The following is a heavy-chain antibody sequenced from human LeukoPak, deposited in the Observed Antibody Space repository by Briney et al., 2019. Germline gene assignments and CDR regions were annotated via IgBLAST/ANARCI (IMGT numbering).Heavy chain of an antibody. CDR1: GFTFSSYS. V-gene: IGHV3-48*01. D-gene: IGHD1-26*01. Sequence: GGSLRLSCAASGFTFSSYSMNWVRQAPGKGLEWVSYISYSSTTINYADSVKGRFTISRDNAKNSLYLQMNSLRAEDTAVYYCTRDLGATAYFGQGTLVTVSS. CDR2: ISYSSTTI. J-gene: IGHJ4*02. CDR3: TRDLGATAY.